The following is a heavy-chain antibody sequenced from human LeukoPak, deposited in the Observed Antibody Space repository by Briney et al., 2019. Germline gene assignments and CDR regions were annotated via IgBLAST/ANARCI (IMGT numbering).Heavy chain of an antibody. CDR1: GGSISNNNYY. V-gene: IGHV4-39*01. Sequence: PSETLSLTCTVPGGSISNNNYYWGWIRQPPGKGLEWIGNIFYSGSTYYNPSLKSRVSISVDTSKNQFSLKLGSVTAADTAIYYCARRGYSFGRFDYWGQGTLVTVSS. J-gene: IGHJ4*02. CDR2: IFYSGST. D-gene: IGHD5-18*01. CDR3: ARRGYSFGRFDY.